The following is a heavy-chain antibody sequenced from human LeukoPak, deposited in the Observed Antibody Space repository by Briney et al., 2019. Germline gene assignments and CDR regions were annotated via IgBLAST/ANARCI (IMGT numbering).Heavy chain of an antibody. CDR2: IYYSGST. D-gene: IGHD1-14*01. V-gene: IGHV4-31*03. CDR1: GGSISSGGYY. CDR3: SRAGTGLNIPGAY. J-gene: IGHJ4*02. Sequence: PSETLSLTCTVSGGSISSGGYYWSWIRQHPGKGLKWIGYIYYSGSTYYNPSLKSRVTISVDTSKNQFSLKLSSVTAADTAVYYCSRAGTGLNIPGAYWGQGTLVTVSS.